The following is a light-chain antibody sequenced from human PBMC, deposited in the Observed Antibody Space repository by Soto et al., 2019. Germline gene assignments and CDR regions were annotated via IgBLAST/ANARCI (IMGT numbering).Light chain of an antibody. CDR2: DAS. CDR3: QQYKSYSGT. J-gene: IGKJ1*01. V-gene: IGKV1-5*01. Sequence: DIQMTQSPSTLSASGGDTVTVTCRARQRRXGGIAWCQQKPGKAPELLXYDASSLERGVPSRLSGSGSGTEFTLTISSLQPDDFATYYCQQYKSYSGTFGQGTKVDIK. CDR1: QRRXGG.